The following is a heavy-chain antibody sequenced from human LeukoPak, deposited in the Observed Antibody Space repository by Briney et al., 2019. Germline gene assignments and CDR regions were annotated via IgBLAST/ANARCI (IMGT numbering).Heavy chain of an antibody. V-gene: IGHV4-59*01. J-gene: IGHJ4*02. CDR2: IYYSGST. CDR1: GGSISSYY. CDR3: ARWAAAGEYFDY. Sequence: PSETLSLTCTVSGGSISSYYWSWIRQPPGKGLEWIGYIYYSGSTNYNPSLKSRVTISVDTSKNQFSLKLSSVTAADTAVYYCARWAAAGEYFDYWGQGTLVTVSS. D-gene: IGHD6-13*01.